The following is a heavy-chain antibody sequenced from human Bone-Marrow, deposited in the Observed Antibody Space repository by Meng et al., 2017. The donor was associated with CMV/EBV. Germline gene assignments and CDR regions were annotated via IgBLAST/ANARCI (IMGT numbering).Heavy chain of an antibody. D-gene: IGHD5-12*01. CDR1: GFTFSSYA. J-gene: IGHJ6*02. Sequence: GGSLRLSCAASGFTFSSYAMSWVRQAPGKGLEWVSVIYSGSSNTYYADSVKGRFTISRDNSKNTLYLQMNSLRAEDTAVYYCAKAGPDIVGCKNGMDVWGQGTTVTVSS. CDR3: AKAGPDIVGCKNGMDV. CDR2: IYSGSSNT. V-gene: IGHV3-23*03.